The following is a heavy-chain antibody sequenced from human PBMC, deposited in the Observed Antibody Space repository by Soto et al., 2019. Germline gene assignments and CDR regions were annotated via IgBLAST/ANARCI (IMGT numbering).Heavy chain of an antibody. D-gene: IGHD3-16*01. Sequence: QVQLQESGPGLVRPSGTLSLTCAVFSGSISSGNWWSWVRQPPGKGLEWIGEVYHSGSTNYNPSLKSRVSISVDQSKNQFSLKLTSVTAADTAVYYCATLRGYGVNCWGQGTLVTVSS. CDR3: ATLRGYGVNC. CDR2: VYHSGST. CDR1: SGSISSGNW. V-gene: IGHV4-4*02. J-gene: IGHJ4*02.